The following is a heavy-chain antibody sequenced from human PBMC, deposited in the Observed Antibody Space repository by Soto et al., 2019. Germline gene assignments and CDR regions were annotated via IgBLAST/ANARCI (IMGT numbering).Heavy chain of an antibody. Sequence: QVQLVESGGGVVQPGRSLRLSCAASGIPFSASGMHLVRQAPGKGLEWVAMIWSDGNSQYYADSVKGRFTISRDNSRNTVYLQMDSLGVEDTAVYFCARDKGVTCIDQWGQGTLVAVSS. J-gene: IGHJ4*02. CDR2: IWSDGNSQ. D-gene: IGHD5-18*01. CDR3: ARDKGVTCIDQ. CDR1: GIPFSASG. V-gene: IGHV3-33*01.